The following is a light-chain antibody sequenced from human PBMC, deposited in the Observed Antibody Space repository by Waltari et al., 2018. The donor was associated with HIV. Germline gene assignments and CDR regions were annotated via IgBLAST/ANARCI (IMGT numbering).Light chain of an antibody. CDR1: NSNIGSKD. CDR3: AAWDDTLSSYV. V-gene: IGLV1-47*01. Sequence: QSVLTQPPSASGTPGQRVTISCSGSNSNIGSKDVYWFQHLPGTAPKLLIYRTNQRRSGVPDLFSGSKSGTSASLAISGLRSDDEADYYCAAWDDTLSSYVFGTGTTVTV. CDR2: RTN. J-gene: IGLJ1*01.